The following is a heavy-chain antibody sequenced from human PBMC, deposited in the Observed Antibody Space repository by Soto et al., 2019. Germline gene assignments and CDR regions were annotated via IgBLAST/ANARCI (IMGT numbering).Heavy chain of an antibody. J-gene: IGHJ6*02. CDR3: VIDTAMAPYYYYGMDV. CDR2: ISSNGGST. D-gene: IGHD5-18*01. V-gene: IGHV3-64D*06. Sequence: LRLSCSASGFTFSSYAMHWVRQAPGKGLEYVSAISSNGGSTYYADSVRGRFTISRDNSKNTLYLQMSSLRAEDTAVYYCVIDTAMAPYYYYGMDVWGQGTTVTVSS. CDR1: GFTFSSYA.